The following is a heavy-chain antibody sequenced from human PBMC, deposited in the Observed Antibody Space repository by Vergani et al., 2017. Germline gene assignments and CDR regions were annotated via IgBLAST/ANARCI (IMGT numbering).Heavy chain of an antibody. CDR2: IYYSGST. CDR1: GGSMSGYY. V-gene: IGHV4-59*01. CDR3: ARGSGRLAGNWFDP. Sequence: QVRLQESGPGLVKPSETLSLTCSVSGGSMSGYYWSWIRQPPGKGLEWIGYIYYSGSTNYNPSLKSRVTISVDTSKNQFSLKLSSVTAADTAVYYCARGSGRLAGNWFDPWGQGTLVTVSS. J-gene: IGHJ5*02. D-gene: IGHD3-10*01.